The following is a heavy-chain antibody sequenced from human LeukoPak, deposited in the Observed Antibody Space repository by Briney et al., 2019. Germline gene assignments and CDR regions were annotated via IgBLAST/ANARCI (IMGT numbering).Heavy chain of an antibody. V-gene: IGHV3-30*04. J-gene: IGHJ5*02. CDR3: AREYYDFWSGYYSHYNWFDP. CDR1: GFTFSSYA. CDR2: IWYDGSNK. D-gene: IGHD3-3*01. Sequence: GGSLRLSCAASGFTFSSYAMHWVRQAPGKGLEWVAVIWYDGSNKYYADSVKGRFTISRDNSKNTLYLQMNSLRAEDTAVYYCAREYYDFWSGYYSHYNWFDPWGQGTLVTVSS.